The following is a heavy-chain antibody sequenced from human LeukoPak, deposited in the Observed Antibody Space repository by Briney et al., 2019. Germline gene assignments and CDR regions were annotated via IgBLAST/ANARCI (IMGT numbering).Heavy chain of an antibody. V-gene: IGHV4-34*01. CDR3: ARVGHRARGGTAADY. D-gene: IGHD3-16*01. J-gene: IGHJ4*02. CDR2: INHSGST. CDR1: GGSFSGYY. Sequence: SETLSLTCAVYGGSFSGYYWSWIRQPPGKGLEWIGEINHSGSTNYNPSLKSRVTISVDTSKNQFSLKLSPVTAADTAVYYCARVGHRARGGTAADYWGQGTLVTVSS.